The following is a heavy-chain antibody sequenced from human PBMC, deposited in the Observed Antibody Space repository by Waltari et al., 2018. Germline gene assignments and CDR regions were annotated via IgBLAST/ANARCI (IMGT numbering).Heavy chain of an antibody. Sequence: QVQLQQWGAGLLKPSATLSLTCAVYGGSFSGYYWSWIRQPPGKGLEWIGEINHSGSTNYNPSLKSRVTISVDTSKNQFSLKLSSVTAADTAVYCCARDLRWLREYYFDYWGQGTLVTVSS. CDR1: GGSFSGYY. CDR2: INHSGST. CDR3: ARDLRWLREYYFDY. D-gene: IGHD5-12*01. V-gene: IGHV4-34*01. J-gene: IGHJ4*02.